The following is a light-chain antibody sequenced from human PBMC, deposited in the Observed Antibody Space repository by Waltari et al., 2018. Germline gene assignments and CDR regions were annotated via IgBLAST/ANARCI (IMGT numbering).Light chain of an antibody. J-gene: IGLJ1*01. CDR3: CSYAGGSAFV. CDR1: CSDVGSYTL. CDR2: GVS. V-gene: IGLV2-23*02. Sequence: QSALTQPASVSGSPGQSITIPCPGTCSDVGSYTLGSWSQHRPGKAPKLIIYGVSKRPSGVSNRFSGSKSGNTASLTISGLRTEDEADYYCCSYAGGSAFVFGTGTKITVL.